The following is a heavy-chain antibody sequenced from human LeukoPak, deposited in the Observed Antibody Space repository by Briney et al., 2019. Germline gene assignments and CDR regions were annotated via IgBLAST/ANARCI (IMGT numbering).Heavy chain of an antibody. Sequence: PGGSLRVFCAASGFTFSDYYMSWIRQAPGKGLEWVSYISSSGSTIYYADSVKGRFTISRDNAKNSLYLQMNSLRAEDTAVYYCARHGAISPAFDYWGQGTLVTVSS. CDR2: ISSSGSTI. CDR1: GFTFSDYY. D-gene: IGHD1-26*01. V-gene: IGHV3-11*04. J-gene: IGHJ4*02. CDR3: ARHGAISPAFDY.